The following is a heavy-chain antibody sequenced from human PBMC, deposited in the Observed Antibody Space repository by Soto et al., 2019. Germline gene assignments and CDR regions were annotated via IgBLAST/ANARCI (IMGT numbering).Heavy chain of an antibody. J-gene: IGHJ4*02. CDR3: ARAPMIVVHIPHFDY. CDR2: IYYSGST. V-gene: IGHV4-61*01. D-gene: IGHD3-22*01. CDR1: CGSVISGSYY. Sequence: SETLSLTCTVSCGSVISGSYYWSWIRQPPGKGLEWIGYIYYSGSTNYNPSLKSRVTISVDTSKNQFSLKLSSVTAADTAVYYCARAPMIVVHIPHFDYWGQGTLVTVSS.